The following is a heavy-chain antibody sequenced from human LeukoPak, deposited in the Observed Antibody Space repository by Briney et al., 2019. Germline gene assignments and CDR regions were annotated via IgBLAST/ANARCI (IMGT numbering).Heavy chain of an antibody. Sequence: ASVKVSCKASGYTFNTYGITWVRQAPGHGLERMGWISSYNGNTSKAANVQGRITLTKDTSASTAYLELRSLRSDDTAVYYCARISCSSSSCTYSGRRRVRGGSLDPWGQGTLVTVST. J-gene: IGHJ5*02. CDR1: GYTFNTYG. V-gene: IGHV1-18*01. D-gene: IGHD2-2*01. CDR2: ISSYNGNT. CDR3: ARISCSSSSCTYSGRRRVRGGSLDP.